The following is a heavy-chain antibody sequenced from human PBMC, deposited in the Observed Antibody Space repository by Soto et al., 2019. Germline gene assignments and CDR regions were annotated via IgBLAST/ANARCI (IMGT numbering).Heavy chain of an antibody. CDR2: MNPQTGNT. CDR3: ARLSEESSSSNYYNSSMDV. Sequence: QVQLVQSGAEVKKPGASMKVSCKASGYTFTNYDITWVRQATGQGLELMGWMNPQTGNTGYAENFQGRVTMTRNTSISTAYVELSGLRSQDTAVYYCARLSEESSSSNYYNSSMDVWGKGTTVTVS. D-gene: IGHD6-6*01. J-gene: IGHJ6*03. CDR1: GYTFTNYD. V-gene: IGHV1-8*02.